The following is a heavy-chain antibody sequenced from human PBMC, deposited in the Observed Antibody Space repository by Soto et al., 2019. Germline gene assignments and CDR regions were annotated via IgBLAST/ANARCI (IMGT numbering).Heavy chain of an antibody. J-gene: IGHJ5*02. CDR2: ISAYNGNT. CDR3: ARDIVVPAAILGSRYNWFDP. CDR1: GYTFTSYG. Sequence: ASVKVCCKASGYTFTSYGISWVRQAPGQGLEWMGWISAYNGNTNYAQKHQGRVTMTTDTSTSTAYMELRSLRSDDTDVYYCARDIVVPAAILGSRYNWFDPWGQGTLVTVAS. D-gene: IGHD2-2*01. V-gene: IGHV1-18*01.